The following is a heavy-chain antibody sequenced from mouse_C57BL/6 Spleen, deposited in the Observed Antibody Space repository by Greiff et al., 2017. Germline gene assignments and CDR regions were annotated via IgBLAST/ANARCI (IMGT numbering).Heavy chain of an antibody. V-gene: IGHV5-9*01. CDR3: ARQRDYGYYFDY. Sequence: EVQRVESGGGLVKPGGSLKLSCAASGFTFSSYTMSWVRQTPEKRLEWVATISGGGGNTYYPDSVKGRFTISRDNAKNTLYLQMSSLRSEDTALYYCARQRDYGYYFDYWGQGTTLTVSS. J-gene: IGHJ2*01. D-gene: IGHD2-4*01. CDR2: ISGGGGNT. CDR1: GFTFSSYT.